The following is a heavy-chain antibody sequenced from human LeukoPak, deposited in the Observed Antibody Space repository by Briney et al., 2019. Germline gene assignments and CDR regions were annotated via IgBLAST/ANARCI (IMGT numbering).Heavy chain of an antibody. CDR3: AFMVYSITAIVDY. Sequence: GGSLRLSCAASGFTFSSYGMHWVRQAPGKGLEWVAVIWYDGSNKYYADSVKGRFTISRDNSKNTLYLQMNSLRAEDTAVYYCAFMVYSITAIVDYWGQGTLVTVSS. V-gene: IGHV3-33*01. J-gene: IGHJ4*02. CDR1: GFTFSSYG. CDR2: IWYDGSNK. D-gene: IGHD2-8*01.